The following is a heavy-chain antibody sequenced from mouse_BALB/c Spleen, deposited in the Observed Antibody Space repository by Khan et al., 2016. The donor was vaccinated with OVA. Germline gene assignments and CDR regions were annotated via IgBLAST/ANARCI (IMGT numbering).Heavy chain of an antibody. J-gene: IGHJ3*01. V-gene: IGHV1S136*01. Sequence: VQLQQSGPELVKPGASVKMSCKASGYTFTSYVMHWVKQKPRQGLEWIGYISPNSDGSKYNEKFRGKATLTSDKSSSTAYMELSSLTPEDSAVYYCLRSLFYYGSAYEGFAYWGQGTLVTVSA. CDR3: LRSLFYYGSAYEGFAY. CDR1: GYTFTSYV. D-gene: IGHD1-1*01. CDR2: ISPNSDGS.